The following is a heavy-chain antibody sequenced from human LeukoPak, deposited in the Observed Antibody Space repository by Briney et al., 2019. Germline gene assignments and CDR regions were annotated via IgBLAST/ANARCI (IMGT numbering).Heavy chain of an antibody. CDR2: IYDSGST. CDR1: GGSIRSSYYY. CDR3: ARGAGKGIAVL. D-gene: IGHD6-19*01. V-gene: IGHV4-39*01. Sequence: SETLSLTCTVSGGSIRSSYYYWGWIRQPPGKGLEWIGSIYDSGSTYYNPSLKSRVTISVDTSKNQFSLKLSSVTAADTAVYYCARGAGKGIAVLWGQGTLVTVSS. J-gene: IGHJ4*02.